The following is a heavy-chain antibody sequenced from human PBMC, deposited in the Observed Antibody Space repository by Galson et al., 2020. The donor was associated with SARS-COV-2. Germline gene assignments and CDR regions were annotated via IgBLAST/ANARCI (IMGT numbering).Heavy chain of an antibody. J-gene: IGHJ6*02. V-gene: IGHV4-34*01. CDR3: ARKGWKVFYYYYGMDV. Sequence: SETLSLTCAVYDGSFSGNFWSWIRQPPGKGLEWIGEVTRSGSTNSNPSLKSRVTISVDTSKNQFSLKVSSVIAADTAVYYCARKGWKVFYYYYGMDVWGQGTTVTVSS. CDR1: DGSFSGNF. D-gene: IGHD1-1*01. CDR2: VTRSGST.